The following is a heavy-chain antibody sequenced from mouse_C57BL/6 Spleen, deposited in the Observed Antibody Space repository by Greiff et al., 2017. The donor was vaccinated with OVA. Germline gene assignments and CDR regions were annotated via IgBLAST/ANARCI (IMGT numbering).Heavy chain of an antibody. CDR3: AITTVVPYFDV. V-gene: IGHV1-50*01. Sequence: QVQLQQPGAELVKPGASVKLSCKASGYTFTSYWMQWVKQRPGQGLEWIGEIDPSDSYTNYNQKFKGKATLTVGTSSSTAYMQLSSLTSEDSAVYYCAITTVVPYFDVWGTGTTVTVSS. D-gene: IGHD1-1*01. J-gene: IGHJ1*03. CDR2: IDPSDSYT. CDR1: GYTFTSYW.